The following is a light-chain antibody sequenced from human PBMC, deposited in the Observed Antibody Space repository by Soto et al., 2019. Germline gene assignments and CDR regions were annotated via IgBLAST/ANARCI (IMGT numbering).Light chain of an antibody. CDR3: QQSDTYPLT. Sequence: DIQMTQSPYSLSAFVGDRVTITFRASQSIASYLNWYQQKPGKAPKFLIYAASSLQSGVPSRFSGSGSGTEFTLTISSLQADDFATYYCQQSDTYPLTFGQGTRLE. CDR2: AAS. CDR1: QSIASY. V-gene: IGKV1-16*01. J-gene: IGKJ5*01.